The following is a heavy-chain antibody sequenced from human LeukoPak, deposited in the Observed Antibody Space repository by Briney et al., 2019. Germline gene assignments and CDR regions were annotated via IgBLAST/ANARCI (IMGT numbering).Heavy chain of an antibody. D-gene: IGHD3-9*01. CDR1: GYTFTSYD. CDR2: MNPNSGNT. V-gene: IGHV1-8*01. J-gene: IGHJ4*02. Sequence: GASVKVSCKASGYTFTSYDINWVRQATGQGLAWMGWMNPNSGNTGYAQKFQGRVTMTRNTSISTAYMELSSLRSEDTAVYYCARRAGYNTYYDISPKPLDYWGQGTLVTVSS. CDR3: ARRAGYNTYYDISPKPLDY.